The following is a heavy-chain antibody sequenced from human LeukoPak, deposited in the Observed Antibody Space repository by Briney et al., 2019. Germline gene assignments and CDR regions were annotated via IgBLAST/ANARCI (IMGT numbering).Heavy chain of an antibody. V-gene: IGHV3-23*01. CDR3: AKDLYGSGREGIFDY. CDR2: ISGGGSSA. J-gene: IGHJ4*02. D-gene: IGHD3-10*01. Sequence: GGSLRLSCAASGFTFSSYAMSWVRQAPGRGLEWVSAISGGGSSAYYADSVKGRFTISRDNSKNMLYLQMSSLRAEDTAVYYCAKDLYGSGREGIFDYWGQGTLVTVSS. CDR1: GFTFSSYA.